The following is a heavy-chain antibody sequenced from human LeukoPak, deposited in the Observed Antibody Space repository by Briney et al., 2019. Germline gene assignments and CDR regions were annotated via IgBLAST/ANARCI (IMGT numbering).Heavy chain of an antibody. CDR2: ISSSSSYI. V-gene: IGHV3-21*01. CDR1: GFTFSSYS. J-gene: IGHJ4*02. CDR3: ARDFRVRACSSTGCPGG. D-gene: IGHD2-2*01. Sequence: GGSLRLSCAASGFTFSSYSMNWVRQAPGKGLEWVSSISSSSSYIYYADSVKGRFTISRDNAKNSLYLQMNSLRAEDTAVYYCARDFRVRACSSTGCPGGWGQGTLVTVSS.